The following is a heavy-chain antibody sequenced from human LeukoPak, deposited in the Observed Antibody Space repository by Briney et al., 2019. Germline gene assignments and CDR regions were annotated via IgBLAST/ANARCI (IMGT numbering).Heavy chain of an antibody. V-gene: IGHV3-11*04. D-gene: IGHD4-17*01. CDR2: ISSSGSTI. J-gene: IGHJ3*02. CDR3: ASLNSPMTTDDAFDI. Sequence: GGSLRLSCAASGFTFSDYYMSWIRQAPGKGLEWVSYISSSGSTIYYADSVKGRFTISRDNAKNSLYLQMNSLRAEDTAVYYCASLNSPMTTDDAFDIWGQGTMVTVSS. CDR1: GFTFSDYY.